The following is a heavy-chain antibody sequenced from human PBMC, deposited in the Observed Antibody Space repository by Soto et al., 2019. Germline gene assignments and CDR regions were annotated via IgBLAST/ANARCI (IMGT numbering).Heavy chain of an antibody. CDR1: VGSISSYY. CDR3: ARSRWFDS. V-gene: IGHV4-59*01. CDR2: IYYTGST. Sequence: SETLSLTCTVSVGSISSYYWSWIREPPGKGLEWIGYIYYTGSTNYNPSLKSRVTISLDTSKNQFSLKLSSVTAADTAVYYCARSRWFDSWGQGTLVTVSS. J-gene: IGHJ5*01.